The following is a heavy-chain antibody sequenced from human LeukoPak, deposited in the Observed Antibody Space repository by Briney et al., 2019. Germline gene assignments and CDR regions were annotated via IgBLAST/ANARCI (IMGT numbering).Heavy chain of an antibody. CDR1: GYTFTDYY. J-gene: IGHJ3*02. Sequence: ASVKVSCKASGYTFTDYYMHWVRQATGQGLEWMGWMNPNSGNTGYAQKFQGRVTMTRNTSISTAYMELSSLRSEDTAVYYCARHSENDAFDIWGQGTMVTVSS. CDR3: ARHSENDAFDI. V-gene: IGHV1-8*02. CDR2: MNPNSGNT.